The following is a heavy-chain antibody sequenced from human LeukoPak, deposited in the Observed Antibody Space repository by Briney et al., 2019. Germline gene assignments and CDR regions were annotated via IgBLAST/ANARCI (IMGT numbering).Heavy chain of an antibody. CDR2: IFPGDSDT. D-gene: IGHD6-13*01. CDR1: GYSFTSYW. Sequence: GESLKISCKGSGYSFTSYWIGWVRQMPGKDLEGMGIIFPGDSDTRYSPSFQGQVTISDDKSISTAYLQWSSLKASDTALYYCARLSSSWSAFDPWGQGTLVTVSS. J-gene: IGHJ5*02. V-gene: IGHV5-51*01. CDR3: ARLSSSWSAFDP.